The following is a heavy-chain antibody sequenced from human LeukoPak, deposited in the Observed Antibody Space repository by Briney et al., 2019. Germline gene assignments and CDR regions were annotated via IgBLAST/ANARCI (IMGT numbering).Heavy chain of an antibody. CDR2: ISAYNGNT. CDR3: ASGIAAAGTVFDY. CDR1: DYTFPSNG. Sequence: GAPVKASCKASDYTFPSNGISWGRQAPGQGLKWMGWISAYNGNTNEAQKLQGRVTMTTDTSTSTAYMELRSLRSDDTAVYYCASGIAAAGTVFDYWGQGTLVTVSS. V-gene: IGHV1-18*01. D-gene: IGHD6-13*01. J-gene: IGHJ4*02.